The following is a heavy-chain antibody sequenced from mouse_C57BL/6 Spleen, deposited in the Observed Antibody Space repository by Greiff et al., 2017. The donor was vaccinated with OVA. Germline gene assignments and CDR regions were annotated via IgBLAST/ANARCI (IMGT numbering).Heavy chain of an antibody. CDR1: GYTFTSYW. Sequence: QVHVKQPGAELVKPGASVKMSCKASGYTFTSYWITWVKQRPGQGLEWIGDIYPGSGSTNYNEKFKSKATLTVDTSSSTAYMQLSSLTSEDSAVYYCARSYEGWFAYWGKGTLVTVSA. V-gene: IGHV1-55*01. CDR3: ARSYEGWFAY. J-gene: IGHJ3*01. D-gene: IGHD2-3*01. CDR2: IYPGSGST.